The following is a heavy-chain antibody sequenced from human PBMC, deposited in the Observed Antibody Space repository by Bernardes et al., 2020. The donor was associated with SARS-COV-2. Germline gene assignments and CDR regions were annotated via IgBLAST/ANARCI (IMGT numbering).Heavy chain of an antibody. D-gene: IGHD3-22*01. CDR1: GYSFTSYW. J-gene: IGHJ5*02. V-gene: IGHV5-10-1*01. CDR2: IDPSDSYT. Sequence: GESLKISCKGSGYSFTSYWISWVRQMPGKGLEWMGRIDPSDSYTNYSPSFQGHVTISADKSISTAYLQWSSLKASDTAMYYCARQALYDSSGYTAWFDPWGQGTLVTVSS. CDR3: ARQALYDSSGYTAWFDP.